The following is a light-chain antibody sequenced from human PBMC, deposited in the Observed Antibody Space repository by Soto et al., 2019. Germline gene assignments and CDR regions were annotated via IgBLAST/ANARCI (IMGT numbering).Light chain of an antibody. CDR2: EGS. J-gene: IGLJ1*01. V-gene: IGLV2-23*01. CDR3: CSYAGSSTLYV. Sequence: QSALTQPASVSGYPGQSITISCTGTSSDVGSYNLVSWYQQHPGKAPKLMIYEGSKRPSGVSNRFSGSKSGNTASLTISGLQAEDEADYYCCSYAGSSTLYVFGTGTKLTVL. CDR1: SSDVGSYNL.